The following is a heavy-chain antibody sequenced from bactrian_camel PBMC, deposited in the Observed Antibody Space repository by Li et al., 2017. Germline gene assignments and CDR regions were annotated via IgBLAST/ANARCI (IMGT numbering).Heavy chain of an antibody. CDR1: GFPLSSYD. D-gene: IGHD6*01. J-gene: IGHJ4*01. V-gene: IGHV3S31*01. CDR3: AQDAWYGNAWYLLY. Sequence: VQLVESGGGLVQPGGSLRLSCAASGFPLSSYDMSWVRQVPGKGLEWVSATNSGGGMTYYADSVSGRFTTSRDDAKNTQYLSLNSLKTEDTAMYYCAQDAWYGNAWYLLYWGQGTQVTVS. CDR2: TNSGGGMT.